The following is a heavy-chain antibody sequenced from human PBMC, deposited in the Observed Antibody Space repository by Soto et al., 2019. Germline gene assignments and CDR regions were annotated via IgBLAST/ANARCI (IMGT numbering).Heavy chain of an antibody. CDR2: IYYSGRT. CDR1: GGSISGDY. V-gene: IGHV4-39*01. J-gene: IGHJ5*01. D-gene: IGHD3-9*01. CDR3: ARQSRGPIPHFGWLSPVTS. Sequence: PSETLSLTCTVSGGSISGDYWGWIRQPPGKGLEWIATIYYSGRTFYNPSLESRVTIYVDTSRDQFSLKLASVTAADTAVFFCARQSRGPIPHFGWLSPVTSWG.